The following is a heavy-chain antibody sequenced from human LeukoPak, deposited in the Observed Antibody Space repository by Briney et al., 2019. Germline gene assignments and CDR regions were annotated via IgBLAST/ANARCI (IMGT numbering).Heavy chain of an antibody. D-gene: IGHD4-17*01. CDR2: IYTSGST. V-gene: IGHV4-4*07. CDR1: GGSVSSYY. Sequence: SETLSLTCTVSGGSVSSYYWSWIPQSIGKGLEWIGRIYTSGSTNYNPSLKSRVTMSVDTSKNQFSLKLTSVTAADTAVYYCAREDYGDYHYYSLDYWGRGALVTVSS. J-gene: IGHJ4*02. CDR3: AREDYGDYHYYSLDY.